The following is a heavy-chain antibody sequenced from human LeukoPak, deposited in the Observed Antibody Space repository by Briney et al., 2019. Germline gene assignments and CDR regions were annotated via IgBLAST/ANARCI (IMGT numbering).Heavy chain of an antibody. CDR1: GFTFSSYS. Sequence: PGGSLRLSCGASGFTFSSYSMNWVRQAPGKGLEWVSYISSTGITTYYVDSVKGRFTISRGNAKNSLYLEMSSLRAEDTAVYYCARATSVTAASYWGQGTLVTVSS. CDR3: ARATSVTAASY. D-gene: IGHD4-17*01. V-gene: IGHV3-48*01. CDR2: ISSTGITT. J-gene: IGHJ4*02.